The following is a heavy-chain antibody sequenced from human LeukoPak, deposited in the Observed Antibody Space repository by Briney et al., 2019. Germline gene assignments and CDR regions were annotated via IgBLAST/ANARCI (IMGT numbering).Heavy chain of an antibody. Sequence: PGRSLRLSCAASGFTFSSYAMHWVRQAPGKGLEWVAVISYDGSNKYYADSVEGRFTISRDNSKNTLYLQMNSLRAEDTAVYYCARDGSSGSDYWGQGTLVTVSS. D-gene: IGHD6-19*01. CDR3: ARDGSSGSDY. J-gene: IGHJ4*02. CDR1: GFTFSSYA. V-gene: IGHV3-30*01. CDR2: ISYDGSNK.